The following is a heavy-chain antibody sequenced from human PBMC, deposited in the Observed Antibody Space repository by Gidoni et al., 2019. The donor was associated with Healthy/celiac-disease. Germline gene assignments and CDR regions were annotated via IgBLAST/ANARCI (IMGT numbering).Heavy chain of an antibody. CDR3: ARGHCSGGSCRTPYYYYGMDV. CDR2: ISYDGSNK. Sequence: QVQLVESGGGVVQPGRSLRLSCAASGFTFSSYAMHWVRQAPGKGLEWGAVISYDGSNKYYADSVKGRFTISRDNSKNTLYLQMNSLRAEDTAVYYCARGHCSGGSCRTPYYYYGMDVWGQGTTVTVSS. D-gene: IGHD2-15*01. V-gene: IGHV3-30*04. CDR1: GFTFSSYA. J-gene: IGHJ6*02.